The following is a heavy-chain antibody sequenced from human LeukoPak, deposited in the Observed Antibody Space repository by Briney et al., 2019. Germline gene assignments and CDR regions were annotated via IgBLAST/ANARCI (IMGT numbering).Heavy chain of an antibody. Sequence: PSETLSLTCTVSGGSISSSSYSWGWIRQPPGKGLEWIGSIYYTGSTYYNPSLKSRVTISEDTSKNQSSLRLTSVTAADTAVYYCARRGDYGRSFDYWGQGTLVTVSS. J-gene: IGHJ4*02. D-gene: IGHD4-17*01. CDR1: GGSISSSSYS. CDR3: ARRGDYGRSFDY. V-gene: IGHV4-39*01. CDR2: IYYTGST.